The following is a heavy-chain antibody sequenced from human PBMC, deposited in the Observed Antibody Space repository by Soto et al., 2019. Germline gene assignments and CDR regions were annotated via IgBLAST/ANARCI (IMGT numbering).Heavy chain of an antibody. CDR3: AHSPRAAAGLNWFDP. V-gene: IGHV2-5*01. D-gene: IGHD6-13*01. J-gene: IGHJ5*02. Sequence: SGPTLVNPPQTITLTCTFSGFSLSTSGEGVGWIRQPPGRALEWLALIYWNDDNRQSPSRKSKLNITKDISKIQVVLTMTNMDPVDTATYYCAHSPRAAAGLNWFDPWGQGTLGTVSP. CDR1: GFSLSTSGEG. CDR2: IYWNDDN.